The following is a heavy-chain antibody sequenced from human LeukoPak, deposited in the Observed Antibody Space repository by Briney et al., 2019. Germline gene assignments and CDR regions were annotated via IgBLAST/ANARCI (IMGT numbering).Heavy chain of an antibody. J-gene: IGHJ3*02. V-gene: IGHV4-34*01. CDR2: INHSGST. CDR1: GGSFSGYY. Sequence: SETMSLTCAVYGGSFSGYYWSWIRQPPGKGLEWIGEINHSGSTNSNPSLKSRVTISVDTSKNQFSLKLSSVTAADTAVYYCARGRVVGATSLFWTDAFDIWGQGTMVTVSS. D-gene: IGHD1-26*01. CDR3: ARGRVVGATSLFWTDAFDI.